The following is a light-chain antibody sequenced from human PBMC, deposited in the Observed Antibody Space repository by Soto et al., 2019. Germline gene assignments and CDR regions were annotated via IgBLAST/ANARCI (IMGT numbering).Light chain of an antibody. CDR3: SSYAGSNNLV. J-gene: IGLJ3*02. CDR1: SNNVGGYNY. V-gene: IGLV2-8*01. Sequence: QYALTQPPSASGSPGQSVTISCTGTSNNVGGYNYVSWYQQHPGKAPKLMIYEVSKRPSGVPDRFSGSKSGNTASLTVSGLQAEDEADYYCSSYAGSNNLVFGGGTKVTVL. CDR2: EVS.